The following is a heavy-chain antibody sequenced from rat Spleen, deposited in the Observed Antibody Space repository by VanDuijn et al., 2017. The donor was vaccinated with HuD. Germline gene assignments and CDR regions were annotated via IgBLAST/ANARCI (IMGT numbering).Heavy chain of an antibody. CDR1: GFSLTSHG. D-gene: IGHD1-11*01. Sequence: QVQLKESGPGLVQPSQTLSLTCPVSGFSLTSHGVSWVRPTPGKGLEWIAAVSSGGDTYYNSVLKTRLSISRDTSKNQVFLKMNSLQSEDTTTYYCARGAYGGYSEWFDYWGQGVMVTVSS. V-gene: IGHV2S8*01. J-gene: IGHJ2*01. CDR3: ARGAYGGYSEWFDY. CDR2: VSSGGDT.